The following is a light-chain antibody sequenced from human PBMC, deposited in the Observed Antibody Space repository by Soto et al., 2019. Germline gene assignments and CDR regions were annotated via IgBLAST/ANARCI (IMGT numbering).Light chain of an antibody. J-gene: IGLJ2*01. Sequence: QSVLTQPPSVSGAPGQRVTISCTGSSSNIGAGYDVHWYQQVTGTAPKLLIYGNNNRPSGVPDRFSGSKSGTSGSLAITGLQAEDEADYYCQSYDSSLSAVIFGGGTQLTVL. V-gene: IGLV1-40*01. CDR3: QSYDSSLSAVI. CDR1: SSNIGAGYD. CDR2: GNN.